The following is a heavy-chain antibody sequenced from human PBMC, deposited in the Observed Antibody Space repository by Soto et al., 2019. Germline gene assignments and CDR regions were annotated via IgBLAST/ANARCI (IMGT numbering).Heavy chain of an antibody. J-gene: IGHJ4*02. CDR3: ARAMELRGY. D-gene: IGHD1-7*01. V-gene: IGHV3-21*01. CDR2: ISSSSSYI. Sequence: GGSLRISCAASGFTFSSYSMNCVRQAPGKGLEWVSSISSSSSYIYYPDAVTGRFTISRANAKNSLYLQMNSLRAEDRAVYYCARAMELRGYWGQGTLVTVFS. CDR1: GFTFSSYS.